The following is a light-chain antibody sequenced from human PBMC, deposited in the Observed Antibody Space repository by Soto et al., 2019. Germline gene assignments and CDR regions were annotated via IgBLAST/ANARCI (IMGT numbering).Light chain of an antibody. CDR1: QNVSSY. CDR3: QQRGNLWT. Sequence: EIVLTQSPATLSLSPGERGTLSCRASQNVSSYLAWYQKKPGQAPRLLIYDASNRATGIPARFSGSGSGTDFTLTTSSLEPEDFAVYYCQQRGNLWTFGQGTKVDIK. V-gene: IGKV3-11*01. CDR2: DAS. J-gene: IGKJ1*01.